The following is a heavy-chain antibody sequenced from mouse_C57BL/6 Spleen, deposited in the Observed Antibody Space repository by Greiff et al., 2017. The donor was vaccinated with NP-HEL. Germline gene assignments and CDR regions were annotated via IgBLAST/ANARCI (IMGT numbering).Heavy chain of an antibody. CDR1: GYTFTDYY. D-gene: IGHD1-1*01. CDR3: ARYPYYYGSSLYAMDY. CDR2: IYPGSGNT. Sequence: QVQLQQSGAELVRPGASVKLSCKASGYTFTDYYINWVKQRPGQGLEWIARIYPGSGNTYYNEKFKGKATLTAEKSSSTAYMQLSSLTSEDSAVYFCARYPYYYGSSLYAMDYWGQGTSVTVSS. J-gene: IGHJ4*01. V-gene: IGHV1-76*01.